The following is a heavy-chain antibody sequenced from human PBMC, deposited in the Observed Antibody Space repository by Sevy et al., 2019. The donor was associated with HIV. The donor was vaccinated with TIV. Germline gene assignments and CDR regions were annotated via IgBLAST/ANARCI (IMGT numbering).Heavy chain of an antibody. V-gene: IGHV3-48*03. Sequence: HPRGSLRLSCTASGFTFSSYDMNWVRQAPGKGLEWVSKISSSGSSIYYADSVKGRFTISRDNAKNSLNLQMNSLRAEDTAVYYCTRNGGAFDNGFDPWGQGTLVTVSS. CDR3: TRNGGAFDNGFDP. D-gene: IGHD2-8*01. CDR2: ISSSGSSI. J-gene: IGHJ5*02. CDR1: GFTFSSYD.